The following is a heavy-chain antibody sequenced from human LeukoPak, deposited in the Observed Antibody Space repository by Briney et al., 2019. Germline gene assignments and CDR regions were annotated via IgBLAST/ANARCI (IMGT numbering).Heavy chain of an antibody. J-gene: IGHJ6*02. D-gene: IGHD2-2*01. Sequence: PGGSLRLSCAASGFTFSSYWMSWVRQAPGKGLEWVANIKQDGSEKYYADSVKGRFTISRDNAKNSLYLQMNSLRAEDTAVYYCARDDVVPAAKIGYYYYGMDVWGQGTTVTVSS. V-gene: IGHV3-7*03. CDR3: ARDDVVPAAKIGYYYYGMDV. CDR2: IKQDGSEK. CDR1: GFTFSSYW.